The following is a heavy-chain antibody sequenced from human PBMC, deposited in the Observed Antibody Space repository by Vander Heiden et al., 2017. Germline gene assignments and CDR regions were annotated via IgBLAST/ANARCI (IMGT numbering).Heavy chain of an antibody. J-gene: IGHJ6*02. CDR2: IIPIFGTA. CDR1: GGNFSSYA. Sequence: QVQLVQSGAEVKKPGSSVKVSCKASGGNFSSYAISWVRQAPGQGLEWMGGIIPIFGTANDAQKFQGRVTITADESTSTAYMELSSLRSEDTAVYYCARVMDVVYYYYYGMDVWAKGPRSPSP. CDR3: ARVMDVVYYYYYGMDV. D-gene: IGHD2-8*01. V-gene: IGHV1-69*01.